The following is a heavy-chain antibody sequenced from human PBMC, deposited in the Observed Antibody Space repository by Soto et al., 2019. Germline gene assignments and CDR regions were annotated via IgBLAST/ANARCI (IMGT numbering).Heavy chain of an antibody. D-gene: IGHD6-13*01. J-gene: IGHJ5*02. CDR2: IDPVDSYA. Sequence: PGESLKISCKGSGFSFTNYWISWVRQMPGKGLEWMGNIDPVDSYANYSPSFQGHVTFSVDTSISTAYLQWSSLKASDTAMYFCARIESIARNWFDPWRQGNLVTVSS. V-gene: IGHV5-10-1*01. CDR1: GFSFTNYW. CDR3: ARIESIARNWFDP.